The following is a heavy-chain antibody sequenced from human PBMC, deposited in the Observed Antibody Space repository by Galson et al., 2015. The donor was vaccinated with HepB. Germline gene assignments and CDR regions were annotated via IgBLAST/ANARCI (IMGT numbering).Heavy chain of an antibody. CDR3: ARDVGYGDYFRWPSPKYYYYMDV. CDR1: GFTFSSYW. J-gene: IGHJ6*03. D-gene: IGHD4-17*01. CDR2: IKQDGSEK. Sequence: SLRLSCAASGFTFSSYWMSWVRQAPGKGLEWVANIKQDGSEKYYVDSMKGRFTISRDNAKNSLYLQMNSLRAEDTAVYYCARDVGYGDYFRWPSPKYYYYMDVWGKGTTVTVSS. V-gene: IGHV3-7*03.